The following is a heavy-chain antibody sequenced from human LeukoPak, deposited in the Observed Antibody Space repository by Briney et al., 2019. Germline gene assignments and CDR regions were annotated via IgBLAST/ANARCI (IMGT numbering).Heavy chain of an antibody. D-gene: IGHD6-19*01. V-gene: IGHV6-1*01. CDR2: TYYKSNWFT. CDR1: GDRVSARNAA. Sequence: SQTLSLTCAISGDRVSARNAAWHWIRQSPSRGLEWLGRTYYKSNWFTDYAESVKGLITITADASNNHITLQVNSVTPEDTAVYYCARDQRYATGWSGEPALSVGWLDPWCQGTLVTVSS. CDR3: ARDQRYATGWSGEPALSVGWLDP. J-gene: IGHJ5*02.